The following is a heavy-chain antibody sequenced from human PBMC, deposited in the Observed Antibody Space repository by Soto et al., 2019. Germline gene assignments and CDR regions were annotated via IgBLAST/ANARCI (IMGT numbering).Heavy chain of an antibody. V-gene: IGHV4-31*03. Sequence: QVQLQGSGPGLVKPSQTLSLTCTVSGGSISSGGYYWGWIRQHAGKGLEWIGHIYYTGSTSYNPSLRSRLSISVDTSKNQFSLNLASVTAADTAVYYCARASSSYDRGWYPVAFDIWGQGTVVTVSS. D-gene: IGHD6-19*01. CDR1: GGSISSGGYY. J-gene: IGHJ3*02. CDR2: IYYTGST. CDR3: ARASSSYDRGWYPVAFDI.